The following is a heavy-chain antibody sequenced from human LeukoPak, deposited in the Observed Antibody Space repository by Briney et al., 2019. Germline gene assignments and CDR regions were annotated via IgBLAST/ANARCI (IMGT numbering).Heavy chain of an antibody. CDR2: IYYSGST. CDR1: GGSISSYY. V-gene: IGHV4-59*01. Sequence: SETLSLTCTVSGGSISSYYWSWIRQPPGKGLERIGYIYYSGSTNYNPSLKSRVTISVDTSKNQLSLKLSSVTAADTAVYYCARAVYDFWSGYPNYYYGMDVWGQGTTVTVSS. CDR3: ARAVYDFWSGYPNYYYGMDV. J-gene: IGHJ6*02. D-gene: IGHD3-3*01.